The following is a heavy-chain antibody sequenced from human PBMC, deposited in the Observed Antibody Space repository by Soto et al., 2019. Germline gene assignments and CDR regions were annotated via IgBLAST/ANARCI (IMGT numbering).Heavy chain of an antibody. D-gene: IGHD6-13*01. J-gene: IGHJ4*02. Sequence: QVQLVESGGGVVQPGSSLRLSCAASGFSFSDHGMHWFRQAPGKGLEWVAIIYSDGRNKYYADSVKGRFTISRDDSKNTLDLQMNSLRGEDTAVYYCARGSWQQLGDSWGQGTLVTVSS. V-gene: IGHV3-33*01. CDR1: GFSFSDHG. CDR3: ARGSWQQLGDS. CDR2: IYSDGRNK.